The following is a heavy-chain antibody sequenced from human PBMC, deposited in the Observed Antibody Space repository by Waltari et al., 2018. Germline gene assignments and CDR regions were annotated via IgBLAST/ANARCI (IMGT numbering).Heavy chain of an antibody. CDR1: GYTSIAYF. V-gene: IGHV1-69-2*01. Sequence: EVQLVQSGAAVKKPGATVKISCKASGYTSIAYFMHWVQQAPGKGLEWVGRIDPEDGETVYAEKFQGRVTITADTSTDTSYLELSSLRSDDTAVYYCAPLPGGSGQTFDYWGQGTLLTVSS. D-gene: IGHD3-10*01. J-gene: IGHJ4*02. CDR3: APLPGGSGQTFDY. CDR2: IDPEDGET.